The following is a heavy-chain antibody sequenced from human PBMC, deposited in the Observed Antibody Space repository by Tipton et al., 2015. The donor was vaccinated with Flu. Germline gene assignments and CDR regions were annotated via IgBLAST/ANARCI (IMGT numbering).Heavy chain of an antibody. CDR2: IYYSGST. J-gene: IGHJ4*02. V-gene: IGHV4-59*08. CDR1: GGSISSYY. CDR3: ARLSMVQGDLDY. Sequence: GSLRLSCTVSGGSISSYYWSWIRQPPGKGLEWIGYIYYSGSTNYNPSLKSRVTISVDTSKNQFSLKLSSVTAADTAVYYCARLSMVQGDLDYWGQGTLVTVSS. D-gene: IGHD3-10*01.